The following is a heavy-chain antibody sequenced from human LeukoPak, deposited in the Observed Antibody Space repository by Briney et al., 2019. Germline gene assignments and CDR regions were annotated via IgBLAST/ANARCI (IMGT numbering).Heavy chain of an antibody. J-gene: IGHJ4*02. V-gene: IGHV3-7*01. CDR1: GFTFTSYG. CDR2: INEDGSYK. D-gene: IGHD2-21*02. Sequence: PGGSLRLSCAASGFTFTSYGMSWVRQAPGKGLEWVANINEDGSYKFHADSVKGRLTISRDNSKNSLYLQMSSLRADDTAVYYCARDATRGGDNDYWGQGTRVIVSS. CDR3: ARDATRGGDNDY.